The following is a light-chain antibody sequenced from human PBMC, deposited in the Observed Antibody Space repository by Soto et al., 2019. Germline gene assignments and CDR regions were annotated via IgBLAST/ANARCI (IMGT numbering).Light chain of an antibody. V-gene: IGKV3-20*01. CDR1: QSVSHNS. J-gene: IGKJ1*01. CDR2: GES. Sequence: EIVLTHSPGTLSLTPWERATLSCRASQSVSHNSLAWAQQKPGQAPRLVIYGESSRATGIPDRFSASGSGTDFTLAISRLEPEDCAVYFCQQYSSSPVTFGQGTKVEIK. CDR3: QQYSSSPVT.